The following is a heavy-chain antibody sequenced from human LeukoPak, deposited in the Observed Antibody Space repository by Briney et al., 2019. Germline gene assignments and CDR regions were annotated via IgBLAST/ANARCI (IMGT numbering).Heavy chain of an antibody. V-gene: IGHV1-2*06. CDR1: GYTFTGYY. CDR2: INPNSGGT. CDR3: AQRGYSGYYYGMDV. J-gene: IGHJ6*02. D-gene: IGHD5-12*01. Sequence: ASVKVSCKASGYTFTGYYMHWVRQAPGQGLEWMGQINPNSGGTNYAQKFQGRVTMTRDTSISTVYMELSRLRSDDTAVYYCAQRGYSGYYYGMDVWGQGTTVTVSS.